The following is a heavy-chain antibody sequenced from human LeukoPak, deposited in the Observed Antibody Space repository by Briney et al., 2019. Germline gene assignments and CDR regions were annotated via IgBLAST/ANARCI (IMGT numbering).Heavy chain of an antibody. CDR1: NGSISIYY. Sequence: SETLSLTCTVSNGSISIYYWSWVRQPAGKGLEWIGRISASGSTNYNPYLKSRVTMSVDASKNQFSLKLTSVTAADTAVYFCARVRFGPGGELFDYWGQGTLVTVSS. D-gene: IGHD3-3*01. CDR2: ISASGST. J-gene: IGHJ4*02. CDR3: ARVRFGPGGELFDY. V-gene: IGHV4-4*07.